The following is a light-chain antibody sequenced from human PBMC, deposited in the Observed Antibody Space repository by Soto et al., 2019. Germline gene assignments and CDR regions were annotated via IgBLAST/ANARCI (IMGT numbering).Light chain of an antibody. J-gene: IGLJ1*01. CDR3: CSYAGIYTLV. Sequence: QSALTQPRSVSGSPGQSVTISCTGTSSDVGGYNYVSWYQHHPGKAPKFMIYDVSKRPSGVPDRFSGSKSGNTASLTTSGLQAEDEADYYCCSYAGIYTLVFGTVTKVTVL. CDR2: DVS. V-gene: IGLV2-11*01. CDR1: SSDVGGYNY.